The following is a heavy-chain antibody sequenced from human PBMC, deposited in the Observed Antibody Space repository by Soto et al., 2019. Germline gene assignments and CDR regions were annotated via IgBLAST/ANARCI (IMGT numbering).Heavy chain of an antibody. CDR1: GFTFSSYW. J-gene: IGHJ4*02. CDR2: INSDGSST. Sequence: EVQLVESGGGLVQPGGSLRLSCAASGFTFSSYWMHWVRQAPGKGLVWVSRINSDGSSTIYADSVKGRFTISRDNAKNTLYLQINSLTAVDTAVYYCAREVGDGLVMLSDLMDDWGQGTLVTVSS. CDR3: AREVGDGLVMLSDLMDD. V-gene: IGHV3-74*01. D-gene: IGHD2-21*02.